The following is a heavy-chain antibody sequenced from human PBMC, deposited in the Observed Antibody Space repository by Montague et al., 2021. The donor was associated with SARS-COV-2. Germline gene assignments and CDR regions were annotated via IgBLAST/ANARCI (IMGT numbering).Heavy chain of an antibody. J-gene: IGHJ4*02. V-gene: IGHV3-33*01. CDR2: IGLDGSNE. Sequence: SLRLSCAASGFSFSSYGMHWVRQAPGKGLEWVAVIGLDGSNEYYADPVKGRFTISRDNSKNTLYLQMNSLRAEDTAVYYCARDQGRERKRASDSWGQGILVTVSS. CDR3: ARDQGRERKRASDS. D-gene: IGHD1-26*01. CDR1: GFSFSSYG.